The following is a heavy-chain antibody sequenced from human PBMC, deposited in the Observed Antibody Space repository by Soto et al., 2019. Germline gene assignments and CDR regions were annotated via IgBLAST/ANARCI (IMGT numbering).Heavy chain of an antibody. Sequence: QVQLQESGPGLVKPSETLSLTCTVSGGSITGYYWTWIRQPPGKGLEWIGYVFYKGNTNYNPSLKSRVTISVDTSANQFSLRLSSVTAADTAVYYCARSGDSFGFTDYCGQGTLGTVSA. J-gene: IGHJ4*02. D-gene: IGHD5-18*01. V-gene: IGHV4-59*01. CDR1: GGSITGYY. CDR2: VFYKGNT. CDR3: ARSGDSFGFTDY.